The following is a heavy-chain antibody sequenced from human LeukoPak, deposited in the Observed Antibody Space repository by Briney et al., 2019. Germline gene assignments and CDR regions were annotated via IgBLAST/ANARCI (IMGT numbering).Heavy chain of an antibody. CDR3: ARDTPNYDSSGYRSDAFDI. V-gene: IGHV1-18*01. CDR2: ISAYNGNT. CDR1: GYTFTSYG. D-gene: IGHD3-22*01. J-gene: IGHJ3*02. Sequence: ASVKVSCKASGYTFTSYGISWVRQAPGQGLEWMGWISAYNGNTNYAQKLQGRVTMTTDTSTSTAYMELRSLRSDDTAVYYCARDTPNYDSSGYRSDAFDIWGQGTIVTVSS.